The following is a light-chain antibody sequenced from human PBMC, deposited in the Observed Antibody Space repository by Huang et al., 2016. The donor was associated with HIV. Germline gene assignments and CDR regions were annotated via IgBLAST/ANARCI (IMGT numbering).Light chain of an antibody. CDR1: QSVYSSSTSKDY. CDR3: QQYYSSPQT. J-gene: IGKJ1*01. Sequence: DIIMTQSPDSLAVSLGERAPLNCRSSQSVYSSSTSKDYMAWVQQKPGQPPRLLLFWASTREAGVPDRFSGSGSGTHFTLTIANLEAEDAAIYYCQQYYSSPQTFGQGTRVEVK. V-gene: IGKV4-1*01. CDR2: WAS.